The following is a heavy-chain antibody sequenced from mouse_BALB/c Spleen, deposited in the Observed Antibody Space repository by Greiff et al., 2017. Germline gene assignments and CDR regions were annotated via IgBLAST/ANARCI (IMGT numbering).Heavy chain of an antibody. V-gene: IGHV1-54*01. Sequence: VQLQQSGAELVRPGTSVKVSCKASGYAFTNYLLEWVKQRPGQGLEWIGVINPGSGGTNYNEKFKGKATLTADKSSSTAYMQLSSLTSEDSAVYYCARGFDYWGQGTTLTVSS. J-gene: IGHJ2*01. CDR2: INPGSGGT. CDR1: GYAFTNYL. CDR3: ARGFDY.